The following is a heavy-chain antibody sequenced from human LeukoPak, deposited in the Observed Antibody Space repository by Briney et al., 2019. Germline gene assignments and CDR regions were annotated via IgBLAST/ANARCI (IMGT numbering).Heavy chain of an antibody. Sequence: SETPSLTCNVSGGSIRGYYWSWIRQPPEKGLEWIGYIYSSGSTNYNPSLKSRVTMSVDTSKNQFSLKVSSVTAADTAVYYCARVFDSGSQAYFYYMDVWGKGTTVIISS. J-gene: IGHJ6*03. CDR3: ARVFDSGSQAYFYYMDV. D-gene: IGHD3-10*01. CDR1: GGSIRGYY. CDR2: IYSSGST. V-gene: IGHV4-59*01.